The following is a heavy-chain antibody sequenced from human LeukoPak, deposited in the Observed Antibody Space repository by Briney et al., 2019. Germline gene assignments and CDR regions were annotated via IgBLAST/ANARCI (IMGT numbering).Heavy chain of an antibody. CDR1: RFTFRNYA. CDR3: ARDGFSQEWLLWRLMANYYYMDV. Sequence: GGSLRLSCAASRFTFRNYAMHWVRQAPGKGLEWVAVISSDGTNKYYADSVKGRFTISRDNSKNTLYLQMNSLRAEDTAVYYRARDGFSQEWLLWRLMANYYYMDVWGKGTTVTVSS. D-gene: IGHD3-3*01. J-gene: IGHJ6*03. V-gene: IGHV3-30*04. CDR2: ISSDGTNK.